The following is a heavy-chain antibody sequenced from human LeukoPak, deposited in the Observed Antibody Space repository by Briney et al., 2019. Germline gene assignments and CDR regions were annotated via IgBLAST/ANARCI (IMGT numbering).Heavy chain of an antibody. CDR3: ARVSSSNWYTPYFDC. CDR2: INPNSGGT. J-gene: IGHJ4*02. D-gene: IGHD6-13*01. CDR1: EYTFSTYY. V-gene: IGHV1-2*02. Sequence: ASVKVSCKASEYTFSTYYIYWVRQAPGQGLEWMGWINPNSGGTNYAQKFQGRVTMTRDTSISTAYMELSGLKSDDTAVYYCARVSSSNWYTPYFDCWGQGTLVTVSS.